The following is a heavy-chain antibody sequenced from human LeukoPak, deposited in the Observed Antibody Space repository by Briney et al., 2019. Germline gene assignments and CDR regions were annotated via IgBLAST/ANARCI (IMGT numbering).Heavy chain of an antibody. Sequence: RASVKVSCKVAEYTFTELSIHWVRQSPGRGLEWIGFFDSEDGDAVYAQNFQGRISVTEDTSADTAYLELIGLQSEDTAVYYCATATLIVGATYESWTWGQGTLVTVSS. J-gene: IGHJ4*02. D-gene: IGHD1-26*01. CDR2: FDSEDGDA. V-gene: IGHV1-24*01. CDR1: EYTFTELS. CDR3: ATATLIVGATYESWT.